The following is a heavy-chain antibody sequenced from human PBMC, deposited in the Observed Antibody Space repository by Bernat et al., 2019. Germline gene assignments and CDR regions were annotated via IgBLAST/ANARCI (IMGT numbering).Heavy chain of an antibody. CDR2: ISSSGSTI. J-gene: IGHJ4*02. Sequence: EVQLVESGGGLVQPGGSLRLSCAASGFTFSSYEMNWVRQAPGKGLEWVSYISSSGSTIYYADSVKGRFTISRDNAKNSLYLQMNSLRAEDTAVYYCARDSGGCVYFDYWGQGTLVTVSS. D-gene: IGHD6-25*01. CDR1: GFTFSSYE. V-gene: IGHV3-48*03. CDR3: ARDSGGCVYFDY.